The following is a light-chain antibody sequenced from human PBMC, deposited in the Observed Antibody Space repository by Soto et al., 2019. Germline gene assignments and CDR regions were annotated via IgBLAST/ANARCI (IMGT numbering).Light chain of an antibody. J-gene: IGLJ1*01. CDR2: EVS. Sequence: QSALTQPASVSGSPGQSITISCTGTSSDVGGYNYVAWYQQHPGKVPRLMIYEVSNLPSGVSNRFSGSKSGSTASLTISGLQAEDEADYYCISYTSSSTSYVFGTGTKLTVL. CDR3: ISYTSSSTSYV. V-gene: IGLV2-14*01. CDR1: SSDVGGYNY.